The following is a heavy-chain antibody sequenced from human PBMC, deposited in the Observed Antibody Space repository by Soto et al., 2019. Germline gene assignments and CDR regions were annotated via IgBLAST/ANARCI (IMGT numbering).Heavy chain of an antibody. V-gene: IGHV1-2*02. CDR1: GYTFTGYY. CDR2: INPNSGGT. Sequence: ASVKVSCKASGYTFTGYYMPWVRQAPGQGLEWMGWINPNSGGTNYAQKFQGRVTMTRDTSISTAYMELSRLRSDDTAVYYCARASYYYDSSGYQDWFDPWGQGTLVTVSS. CDR3: ARASYYYDSSGYQDWFDP. J-gene: IGHJ5*02. D-gene: IGHD3-22*01.